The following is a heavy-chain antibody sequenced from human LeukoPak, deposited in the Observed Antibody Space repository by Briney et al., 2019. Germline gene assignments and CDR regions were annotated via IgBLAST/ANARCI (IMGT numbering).Heavy chain of an antibody. V-gene: IGHV3-23*01. J-gene: IGHJ5*02. D-gene: IGHD3-3*01. CDR3: AKDENFNWFDP. Sequence: GGSLRLSCAASAFTFRSYAMSWVRQAPGKGLEWLSVISGSGGSTYYADSVKGRFTISRDNSKNTLYLQINSLRAEDTAVYYCAKDENFNWFDPWGQGTLVTVSS. CDR1: AFTFRSYA. CDR2: ISGSGGST.